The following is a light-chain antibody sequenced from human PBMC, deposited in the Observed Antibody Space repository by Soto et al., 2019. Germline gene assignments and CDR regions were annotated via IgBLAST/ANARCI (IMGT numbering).Light chain of an antibody. J-gene: IGLJ1*01. V-gene: IGLV2-14*01. CDR1: SSDVGGYNY. CDR2: DVS. CDR3: SSYTSSSTLALYV. Sequence: ALTQPASVSGSPGQSITISCTGTSSDVGGYNYVSWYQQHPGKAPKLMIYDVSNRPSGVSNRFSGSKSGNTASLTISGLQAEDEADYYCSSYTSSSTLALYVFGTGTKVTVL.